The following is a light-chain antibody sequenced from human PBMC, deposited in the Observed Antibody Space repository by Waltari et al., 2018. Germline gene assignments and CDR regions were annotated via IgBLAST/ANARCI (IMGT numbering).Light chain of an antibody. CDR3: LVAYNDNWV. J-gene: IGLJ3*02. Sequence: QAVVTQEPSLTVSPGGTVTLTCGSSSGPVTSNRYPYWFQQKPGQAPRTLIYDVNNRHSWTPARFSGSLHGGKATLTLSGAQPEDEADYYCLVAYNDNWVFGGETKLTVL. CDR2: DVN. V-gene: IGLV7-46*01. CDR1: SGPVTSNRY.